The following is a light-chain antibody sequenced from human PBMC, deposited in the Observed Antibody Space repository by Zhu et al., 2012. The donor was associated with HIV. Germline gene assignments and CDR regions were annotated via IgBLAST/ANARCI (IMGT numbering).Light chain of an antibody. Sequence: DIQMTQSPSSLSAFVGDRVTITCRASQGISNSLAWYQQKPGKVPKLLIYAASTLRSGVPSRFSGSGSGTDFTLSISSLQPEDLATYYCQKYKTAPPTFGQGTKVEIK. J-gene: IGKJ1*01. CDR3: QKYKTAPPT. CDR1: QGISNS. V-gene: IGKV1-27*01. CDR2: AAS.